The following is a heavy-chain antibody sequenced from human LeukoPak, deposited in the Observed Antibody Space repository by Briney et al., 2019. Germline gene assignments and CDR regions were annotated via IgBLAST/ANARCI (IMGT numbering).Heavy chain of an antibody. J-gene: IGHJ3*02. CDR3: AREVTHDAFDI. Sequence: SETLSLTCTVSGGSISSSSYYWGWIRQPPGKGLEWIGSIYYSGSTYYNPSLKSRVTISVDTSKNQFSLKLSSVTAADTAVYYCAREVTHDAFDIWGQGTMVTVSS. CDR2: IYYSGST. CDR1: GGSISSSSYY. D-gene: IGHD4-23*01. V-gene: IGHV4-39*07.